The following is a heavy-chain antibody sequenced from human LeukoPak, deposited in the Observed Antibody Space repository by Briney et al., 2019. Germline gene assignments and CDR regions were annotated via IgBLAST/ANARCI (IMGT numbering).Heavy chain of an antibody. D-gene: IGHD3-22*01. CDR2: IYYSGST. J-gene: IGHJ3*02. V-gene: IGHV4-38-2*02. Sequence: SETLSLTCTVSGYSISSGYYWGWIRQPPGKGLEWIGSIYYSGSTYYNPSLKSRVTISVDTSKNQFSLKLSSVTAADTAVYYCASTEGRWLSNAFDIWGQGTMVTVSS. CDR3: ASTEGRWLSNAFDI. CDR1: GYSISSGYY.